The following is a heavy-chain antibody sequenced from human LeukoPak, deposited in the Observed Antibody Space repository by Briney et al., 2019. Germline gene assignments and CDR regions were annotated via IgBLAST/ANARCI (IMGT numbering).Heavy chain of an antibody. CDR3: AKGGYSGYEEGPYSFDI. CDR2: IYAGGNT. D-gene: IGHD5-12*01. Sequence: GGSLRLSCAASGIAVRTNYISWVRQAPGKGLEWVSVIYAGGNTYYADSVKGRFTISRDNSKKSLYLQMNSLRVDDTALYYCAKGGYSGYEEGPYSFDIWGQGTLVTVSS. CDR1: GIAVRTNY. V-gene: IGHV3-53*05. J-gene: IGHJ4*02.